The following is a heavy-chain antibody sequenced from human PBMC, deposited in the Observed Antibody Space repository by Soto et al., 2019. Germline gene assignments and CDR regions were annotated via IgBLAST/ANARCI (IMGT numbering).Heavy chain of an antibody. CDR1: GFSLSNTGVT. J-gene: IGHJ5*01. Sequence: QITLKESGPTVLKPTQTLTLTCTFAGFSLSNTGVTVCWNRQPPGKALEWLALIYWHDDKRYNPSLKNRLTIAKDTSNNQVVLTLTDVGPVDSATYYCALSRFDILTGGFDSWGQGTVVTVSS. CDR3: ALSRFDILTGGFDS. CDR2: IYWHDDK. V-gene: IGHV2-5*01. D-gene: IGHD3-9*01.